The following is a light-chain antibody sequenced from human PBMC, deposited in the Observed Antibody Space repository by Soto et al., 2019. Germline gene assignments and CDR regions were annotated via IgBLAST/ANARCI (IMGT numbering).Light chain of an antibody. CDR3: QQYGSSPST. V-gene: IGKV3-20*01. J-gene: IGKJ5*01. Sequence: EIVLTQSPGTLSLSPGERATLACRASQSVSSSYLAWYQQKPGQAPRLLIYGASSRATGIPDRFSGSGSETDFTLTMSSLEPEDLPVYYFQQYGSSPSTFGQRTRLEIK. CDR2: GAS. CDR1: QSVSSSY.